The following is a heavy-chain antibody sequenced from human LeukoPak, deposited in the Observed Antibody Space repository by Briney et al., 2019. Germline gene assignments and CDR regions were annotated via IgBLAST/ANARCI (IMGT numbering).Heavy chain of an antibody. CDR2: VNSDGCST. V-gene: IGHV3-74*01. Sequence: GGSLRLSCAASGFTFRSHWMHWVRQAPGKGLVWVSRVNSDGCSTTYADSVKGRFSISRDNAKNTLYLQMNSLRAEDTAVYYCARDRGFGMDVWGQGTTVTVSS. CDR1: GFTFRSHW. CDR3: ARDRGFGMDV. J-gene: IGHJ6*02. D-gene: IGHD3-10*01.